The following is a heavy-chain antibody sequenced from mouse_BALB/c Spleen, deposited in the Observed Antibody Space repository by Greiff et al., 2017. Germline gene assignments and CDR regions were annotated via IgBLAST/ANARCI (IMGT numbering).Heavy chain of an antibody. J-gene: IGHJ4*01. CDR1: GYTFTSYW. D-gene: IGHD1-1*01. V-gene: IGHV1S81*02. CDR3: ARGDGNYYGSSYAMDY. CDR2: INPSNGRT. Sequence: QVQLQQSGAELVKPGASVKLSCKASGYTFTSYWMHWVKQRPGQGLEWIGEINPSNGRTNYNEKFKSKATLTVDKSSSTAYMQLSSLTSEDSAVYYCARGDGNYYGSSYAMDYWGQGTSVTVSS.